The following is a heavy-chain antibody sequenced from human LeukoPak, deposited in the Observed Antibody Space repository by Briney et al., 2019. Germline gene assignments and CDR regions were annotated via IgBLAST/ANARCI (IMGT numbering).Heavy chain of an antibody. V-gene: IGHV3-23*01. CDR2: ISGSGDST. CDR1: GFSFGNYA. J-gene: IGHJ4*02. Sequence: GGSLRLSCAASGFSFGNYAMSWVRQAPGKGLEWVSAISGSGDSTYYADSVKGRFTISRDNSKNTLYLQMNSLRAGDTALYYCAKGLHKLGDYVGSKYWGQGTLVTVSS. CDR3: AKGLHKLGDYVGSKY. D-gene: IGHD4-17*01.